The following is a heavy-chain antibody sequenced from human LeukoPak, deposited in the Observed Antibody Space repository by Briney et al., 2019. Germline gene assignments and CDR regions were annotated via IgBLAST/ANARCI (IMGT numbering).Heavy chain of an antibody. V-gene: IGHV4-59*01. CDR1: GGSISSYY. CDR3: ARRTGNWFDP. CDR2: IYYTGST. J-gene: IGHJ5*02. Sequence: SETLSLTCTVSGGSISSYYWSWIRQPPGKGLEWIGYIYYTGSTNYNPSLKSRVTISLDRSNNQFSLKLSSVTAADTAVYYCARRTGNWFDPWGQGTLVTVSS.